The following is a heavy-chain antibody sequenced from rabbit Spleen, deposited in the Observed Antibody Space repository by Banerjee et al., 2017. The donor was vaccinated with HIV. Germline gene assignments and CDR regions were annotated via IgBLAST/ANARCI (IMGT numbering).Heavy chain of an antibody. CDR1: GFDFSSSYW. J-gene: IGHJ4*01. V-gene: IGHV1S43*01. CDR3: ARENNFGPDYIDL. Sequence: QEQLVESGGGLVQPGGSLKLSCKASGFDFSSSYWICWIRQAPGKGLEWIGYIDPLFGITYYANWVNGRFSISRENAQNTVFLQMTSLTAADTATYFCARENNFGPDYIDLWGPGTLVTVS. CDR2: IDPLFGIT. D-gene: IGHD7-1*01.